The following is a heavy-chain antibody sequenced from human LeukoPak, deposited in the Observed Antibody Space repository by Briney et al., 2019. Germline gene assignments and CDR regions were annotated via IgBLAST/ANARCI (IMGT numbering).Heavy chain of an antibody. CDR3: ARVARRSSGWYYFDY. V-gene: IGHV5-51*01. J-gene: IGHJ4*02. CDR2: IYPGDSDT. Sequence: GESLKISCKGSGYSFTSYWIGWVRQMPGKGLEWMGIIYPGDSDTRYSPSFQGQVTISADKSISTAYLQWSSLKASDTAMYYCARVARRSSGWYYFDYWGQGTLVTVSS. CDR1: GYSFTSYW. D-gene: IGHD6-19*01.